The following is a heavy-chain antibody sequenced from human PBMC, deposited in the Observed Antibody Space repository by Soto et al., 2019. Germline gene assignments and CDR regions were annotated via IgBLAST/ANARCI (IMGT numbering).Heavy chain of an antibody. D-gene: IGHD6-19*01. Sequence: EVQLVESGGGLVQPGRSLRLSCAASGFTFDDYAMHWVRQAPGKGLEWVSGISWNSGSIGYADSVKGRFTISRDNAKNSLELQMNRLGAEDTALYYCAKDRGLVLSFYFDYWGQGTLVTVSS. V-gene: IGHV3-9*01. CDR1: GFTFDDYA. J-gene: IGHJ4*02. CDR3: AKDRGLVLSFYFDY. CDR2: ISWNSGSI.